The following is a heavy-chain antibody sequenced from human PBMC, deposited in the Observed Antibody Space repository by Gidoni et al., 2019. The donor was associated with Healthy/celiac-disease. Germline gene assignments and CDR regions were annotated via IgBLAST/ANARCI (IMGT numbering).Heavy chain of an antibody. CDR1: GGSISSYY. V-gene: IGHV4-4*07. D-gene: IGHD6-19*01. CDR3: ARGEIAVGDY. J-gene: IGHJ4*02. CDR2: IYTSGST. Sequence: QVQLQESCPGLVKPSETLSLTCTVSGGSISSYYWSWIRQPAGKGLALIGRIYTSGSTNYNPSLKSRVTMSVDTSKNQFSLKLSSVTAADTAVYYCARGEIAVGDYWGQGTLVTVSS.